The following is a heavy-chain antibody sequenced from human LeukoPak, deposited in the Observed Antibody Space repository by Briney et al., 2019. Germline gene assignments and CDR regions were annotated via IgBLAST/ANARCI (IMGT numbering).Heavy chain of an antibody. V-gene: IGHV1-2*02. CDR2: INPHSGDT. D-gene: IGHD5-18*01. CDR3: ASGLSSLFSFGAALDYYMDV. Sequence: ASVKVSCKASGYTFTNHYMHWVRQARGQGLEWMGWINPHSGDTNYAQKFQGRVIMTRDTSISTSYMELSSLRSDDTAMYYCASGLSSLFSFGAALDYYMDVWGKGTPVTVSS. CDR1: GYTFTNHY. J-gene: IGHJ6*03.